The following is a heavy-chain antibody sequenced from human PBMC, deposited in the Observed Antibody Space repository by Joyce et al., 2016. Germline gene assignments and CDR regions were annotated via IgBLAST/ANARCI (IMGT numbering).Heavy chain of an antibody. V-gene: IGHV5-10-1*03. CDR3: ARHVTDWFDP. CDR1: GYSFTSHW. D-gene: IGHD3-10*02. Sequence: EVQLVQSGAEVKKPGESLRISCKGSGYSFTSHWISWVRQMLGKGLEWMGRIDPRDSYTDYSPSFEGHVTSSVDKTISAAYLQWSSLRASDTAIYYCARHVTDWFDPWGQGTLVTVSS. CDR2: IDPRDSYT. J-gene: IGHJ5*02.